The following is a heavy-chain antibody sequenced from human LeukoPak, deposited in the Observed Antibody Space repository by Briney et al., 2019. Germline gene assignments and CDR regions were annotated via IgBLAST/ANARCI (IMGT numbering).Heavy chain of an antibody. V-gene: IGHV3-21*01. CDR3: ARDISSSYYYYMDV. CDR2: ISSSISYI. J-gene: IGHJ6*03. D-gene: IGHD6-6*01. CDR1: GFTFSSYS. Sequence: GGSLRLSCAASGFTFSSYSMNWVRQAPGKGLEWVSSISSSISYIYYADSVKGRFTFSRDNAKNSLYLQMNSLRAEDTAVYYCARDISSSYYYYMDVWGKGTTVTVSS.